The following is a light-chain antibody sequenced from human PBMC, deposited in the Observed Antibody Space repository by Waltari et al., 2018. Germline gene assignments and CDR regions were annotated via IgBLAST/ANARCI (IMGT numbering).Light chain of an antibody. J-gene: IGKJ4*01. Sequence: DIVMTQSPESLAVSLGERATINCKSSESVLYSRNNKDHLAWHQQKPGQRPKLLIYWASTRESGVPDRFSGSGSETEFTLTINSLQAEDVAVYFCQQYYNTPLTFGGGTKVEIK. CDR2: WAS. V-gene: IGKV4-1*01. CDR1: ESVLYSRNNKDH. CDR3: QQYYNTPLT.